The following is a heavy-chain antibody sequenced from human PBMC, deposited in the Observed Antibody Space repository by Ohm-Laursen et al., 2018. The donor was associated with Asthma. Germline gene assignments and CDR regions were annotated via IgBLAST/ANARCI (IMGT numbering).Heavy chain of an antibody. CDR3: ARLTAIDY. D-gene: IGHD3-9*01. CDR1: GFTFSSYG. CDR2: IWYDGSNK. V-gene: IGHV3-33*01. Sequence: SLRLSCSASGFTFSSYGMHWVRQALGKGLEWVAVIWYDGSNKYYADSVKGRFSISRDNSKNTLYLQMNSLRAADTAVYYCARLTAIDYWGQGTLVTVSS. J-gene: IGHJ4*02.